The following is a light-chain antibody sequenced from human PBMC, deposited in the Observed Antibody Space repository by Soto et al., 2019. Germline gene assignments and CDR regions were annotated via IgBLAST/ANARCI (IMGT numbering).Light chain of an antibody. J-gene: IGLJ1*01. V-gene: IGLV2-23*03. Sequence: QSALTQPDSVSGSPLQSITISCTGTSSDVGSYNLVSWYQQHPGKAPKLMIYEGSKRPSGVSNRFSGSKSGNTASLTISGLQAEDEADYYCCSYAGSSTFHYVFGTGTKVTVL. CDR2: EGS. CDR1: SSDVGSYNL. CDR3: CSYAGSSTFHYV.